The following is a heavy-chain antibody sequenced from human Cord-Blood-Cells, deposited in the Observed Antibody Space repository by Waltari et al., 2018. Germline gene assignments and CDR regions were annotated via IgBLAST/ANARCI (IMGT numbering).Heavy chain of an antibody. D-gene: IGHD2-8*02. J-gene: IGHJ4*02. Sequence: QLQLQESGPGLVKTSETLSLTCTDYGGSVRSGSYYWSWIRLRPRKGLEWIGYIYYSGSTNYNPSLKSRVTISLDTSKNEFSLKLSSVTAADTAVDYCARDSLYCTGGVCYDYWGQGTLVTVSS. CDR2: IYYSGST. CDR3: ARDSLYCTGGVCYDY. CDR1: GGSVRSGSYY. V-gene: IGHV4-61*01.